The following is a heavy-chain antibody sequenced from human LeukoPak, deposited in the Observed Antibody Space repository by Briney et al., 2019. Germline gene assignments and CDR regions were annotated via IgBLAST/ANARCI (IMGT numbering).Heavy chain of an antibody. J-gene: IGHJ6*02. V-gene: IGHV3-48*01. D-gene: IGHD5-12*01. CDR1: EFTFSSYS. CDR3: ARTRKYSGYDSYYYGMDV. CDR2: ITNSGNSK. Sequence: GGSLRLSCAASEFTFSSYSMNWVRQAPGKGLEWVSYITNSGNSKSYADSVKGRFTISRDNTKNSLYLQMNSLRAEDTAVYYCARTRKYSGYDSYYYGMDVWGQGTTVTVSS.